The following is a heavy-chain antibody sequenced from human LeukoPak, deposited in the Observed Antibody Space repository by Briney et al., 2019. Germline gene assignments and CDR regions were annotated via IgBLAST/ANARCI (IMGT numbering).Heavy chain of an antibody. D-gene: IGHD3-10*01. CDR2: ISYDGSNK. CDR3: ARGPPISNYYRKRAFDI. CDR1: GFTFSSYA. V-gene: IGHV3-30*04. Sequence: GGSLRLSCAASGFTFSSYAMHWVRQAPGKGLEWVAVISYDGSNKYYADSVKGRFTISRDNSKNTLYLQMNSLRAEDTAVYYCARGPPISNYYRKRAFDIWGQGTMVTVSS. J-gene: IGHJ3*02.